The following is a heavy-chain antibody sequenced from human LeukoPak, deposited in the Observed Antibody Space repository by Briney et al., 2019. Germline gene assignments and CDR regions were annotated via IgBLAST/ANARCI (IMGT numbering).Heavy chain of an antibody. D-gene: IGHD6-6*01. V-gene: IGHV3-21*01. J-gene: IGHJ4*02. CDR3: ARVGYSSSSDY. CDR2: ISGTGSFI. Sequence: PGGSLRLSCAASGFTFSSYSMNWVRQAPGKGLEWVSSISGTGSFIYYADSVKGRFTISRDNAKNSLYLQMNSLRAEGTAVYYCARVGYSSSSDYWGQGTLVTVSS. CDR1: GFTFSSYS.